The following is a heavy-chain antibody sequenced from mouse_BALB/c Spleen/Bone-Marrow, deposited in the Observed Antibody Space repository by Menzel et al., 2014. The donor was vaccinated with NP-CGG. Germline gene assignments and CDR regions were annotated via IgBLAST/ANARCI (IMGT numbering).Heavy chain of an antibody. D-gene: IGHD2-14*01. J-gene: IGHJ3*01. CDR1: GFNIKDTY. CDR3: AADDRDDRRVAD. Sequence: EVKLMESGAELVKPGASVKLSCTASGFNIKDTYMHWVKQRPEQGLEWIGRIDPANGNTKYDPKFQGKATITADTSSNAGYLQGSSRTGGDTAVDYCAADDRDDRRVADGGQGTLVTGSA. CDR2: IDPANGNT. V-gene: IGHV14-3*02.